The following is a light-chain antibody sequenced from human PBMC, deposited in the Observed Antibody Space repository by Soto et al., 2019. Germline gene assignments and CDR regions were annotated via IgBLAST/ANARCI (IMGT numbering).Light chain of an antibody. CDR3: CSYAGSRWM. CDR1: SDDIGNFNL. CDR2: EVN. V-gene: IGLV2-23*02. J-gene: IGLJ3*02. Sequence: QSALTQPASVSGSPGQSITVSCTGSSDDIGNFNLVSWYQQFPGKAPKLIVYEVNKRPLGVSDRFSGSKSGNTASLTISGLQAEDEADYPFCSYAGSRWMFRGGTKLTVL.